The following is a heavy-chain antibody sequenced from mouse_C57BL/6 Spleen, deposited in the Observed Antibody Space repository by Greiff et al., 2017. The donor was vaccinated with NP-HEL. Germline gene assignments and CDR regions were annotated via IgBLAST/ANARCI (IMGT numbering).Heavy chain of an antibody. CDR1: GYTFTSYG. J-gene: IGHJ2*01. CDR2: IYPRSGNT. CDR3: ARDYYGNPYYFDY. V-gene: IGHV1-81*01. Sequence: QVQLQQSGAELARPGASVKLSCKASGYTFTSYGISWVKQSTGQGLEWIGEIYPRSGNTYYNEKFKGKATLTADKSSSTAYMELRSLTSEDSAVYFCARDYYGNPYYFDYWGQGTTLTVSS. D-gene: IGHD1-1*01.